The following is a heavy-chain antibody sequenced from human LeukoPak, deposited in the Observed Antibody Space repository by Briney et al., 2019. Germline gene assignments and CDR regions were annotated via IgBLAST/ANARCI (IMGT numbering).Heavy chain of an antibody. J-gene: IGHJ5*02. Sequence: ASVNVSCKASGGTFSSYAISWVRQAPGQGLEWMGGIIPIFGAANYAQKFQGRVTITADESTSTAYMELSSLRSEDTAVYYCARDGAGPIAAAGTDWFDPWGQGTLVTVSS. CDR1: GGTFSSYA. CDR2: IIPIFGAA. CDR3: ARDGAGPIAAAGTDWFDP. V-gene: IGHV1-69*13. D-gene: IGHD6-13*01.